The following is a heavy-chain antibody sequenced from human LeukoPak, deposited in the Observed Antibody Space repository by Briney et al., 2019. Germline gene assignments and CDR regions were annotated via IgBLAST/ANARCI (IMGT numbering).Heavy chain of an antibody. CDR2: IYSGGST. D-gene: IGHD3-3*01. J-gene: IGHJ3*02. Sequence: GGSLRLSCSASRFTINSNYMSWVRQAPGKGLEWVSVIYSGGSTYYADSVKGRFTVSRDNSKNTLYLQMNSLRAGDTAVYYCAKVGGDYDFWSGYLPDAFDIWGQGTMVTVSS. CDR1: RFTINSNY. V-gene: IGHV3-53*01. CDR3: AKVGGDYDFWSGYLPDAFDI.